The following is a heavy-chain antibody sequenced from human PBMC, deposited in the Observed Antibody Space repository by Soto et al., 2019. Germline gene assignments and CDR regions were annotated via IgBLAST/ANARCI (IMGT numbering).Heavy chain of an antibody. V-gene: IGHV3-33*01. CDR2: IWYDGSNK. J-gene: IGHJ6*02. CDR1: GFTFSSYG. Sequence: GGSLRLSCAASGFTFSSYGMHWVRQAPGKGLEWVAVIWYDGSNKYYADSVKGRFTISRDNSKNTLYLQMNSLRAEDTAVYYCARDLYYDSSGYYYHYYYYGMDVWGQGTTVTVYS. D-gene: IGHD3-22*01. CDR3: ARDLYYDSSGYYYHYYYYGMDV.